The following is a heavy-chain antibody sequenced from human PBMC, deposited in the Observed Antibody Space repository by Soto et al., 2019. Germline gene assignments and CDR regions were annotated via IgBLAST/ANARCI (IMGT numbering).Heavy chain of an antibody. CDR1: GGSISSSTYY. Sequence: QLQLQESGPGLVKPSETLSLTCTVSGGSISSSTYYWGWIRQPPGKGLEWIGSIYYSGTTYYDPSLESRVTISVDTSKNQFSLKLSSVTAADTAVYYCASQTRTSSSPFDYWSQGTLVTVSS. D-gene: IGHD6-13*01. CDR2: IYYSGTT. V-gene: IGHV4-39*01. CDR3: ASQTRTSSSPFDY. J-gene: IGHJ4*02.